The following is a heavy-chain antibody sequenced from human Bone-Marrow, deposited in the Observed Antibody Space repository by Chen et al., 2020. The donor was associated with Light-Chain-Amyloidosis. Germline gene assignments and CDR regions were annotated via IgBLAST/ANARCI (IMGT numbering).Heavy chain of an antibody. Sequence: QVQLVQSGAELKKPGASVKVSCKASGYNFTRYSFSWVRQAPGQGLEWMGWVKSYSNDTQVSKKFHDRVILTSDISTSTVYMELRSLRSTDTAMYYCARDLRERPTVFDFWGQGTLVTVSS. D-gene: IGHD4-17*01. CDR1: GYNFTRYS. CDR2: VKSYSNDT. J-gene: IGHJ4*02. V-gene: IGHV1-18*01. CDR3: ARDLRERPTVFDF.